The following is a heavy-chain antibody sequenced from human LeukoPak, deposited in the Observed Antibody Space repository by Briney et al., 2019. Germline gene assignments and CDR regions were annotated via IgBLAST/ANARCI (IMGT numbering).Heavy chain of an antibody. Sequence: GGSLRLSCAVSGFIFGGYAMPWVRQAPGKGLQWLAVISYDGGKTYYADSVEGRFTISRDNSKSTVYLEINSLRSEDTAIYYCARGFNDFWSGSQLEYWGQGTLVTVSS. J-gene: IGHJ4*02. CDR3: ARGFNDFWSGSQLEY. CDR2: ISYDGGKT. V-gene: IGHV3-30-3*01. CDR1: GFIFGGYA. D-gene: IGHD3-3*01.